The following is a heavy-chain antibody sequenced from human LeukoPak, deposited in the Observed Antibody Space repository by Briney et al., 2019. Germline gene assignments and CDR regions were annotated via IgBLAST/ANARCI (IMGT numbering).Heavy chain of an antibody. CDR1: GFNFGDYT. Sequence: GRSLRLSCTVSGFNFGDYTMTWVRQAPGKGLEWVSFIRSKNFGETQEYAAAVKGRFTISRDDSKNITYLEMNSLKTEDTAVYYCHSGHDSIYFDYWGQGTLVTVSS. V-gene: IGHV3-49*04. CDR2: IRSKNFGETQ. CDR3: HSGHDSIYFDY. D-gene: IGHD5-12*01. J-gene: IGHJ4*02.